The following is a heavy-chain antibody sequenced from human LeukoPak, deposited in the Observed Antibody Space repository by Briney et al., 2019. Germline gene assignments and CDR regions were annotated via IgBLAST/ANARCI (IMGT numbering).Heavy chain of an antibody. J-gene: IGHJ4*02. CDR2: IYFSGNT. D-gene: IGHD2-2*03. CDR3: ASGYFVYTFDF. V-gene: IGHV4-39*01. CDR1: GVSIRSTSYY. Sequence: PSETLSLTCTVSGVSIRSTSYYWGWIRQPPGKGLEWIGSIYFSGNTYYNPSLKTRVTVSIDTSKNQFSLKLTSVTAADTAIFYCASGYFVYTFDFWGQGTLGTVSS.